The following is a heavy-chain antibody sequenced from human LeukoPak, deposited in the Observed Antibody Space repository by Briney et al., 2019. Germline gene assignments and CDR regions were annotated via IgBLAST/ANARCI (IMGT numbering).Heavy chain of an antibody. V-gene: IGHV1-8*03. CDR2: MNPNSGNT. D-gene: IGHD4-11*01. Sequence: WMGWMNPNSGNTGYAQKFQGRVTITRNTSISTAYMELSSLRSEDTAVYYCARDSYYYYMDVWGKGTTVTVSS. CDR3: ARDSYYYYMDV. J-gene: IGHJ6*03.